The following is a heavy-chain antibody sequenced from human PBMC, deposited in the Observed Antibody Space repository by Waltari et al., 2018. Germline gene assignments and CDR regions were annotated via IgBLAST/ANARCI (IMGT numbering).Heavy chain of an antibody. D-gene: IGHD1-7*01. CDR2: INSDGSGT. Sequence: EVQLVESGGGLVQPGGSLRVSCTASGFTFSRYWMHWVRQVPGKGLVGVSRINSDGSGTSYADAAKGRFTISRDNAKNTLFLQMNSLRGEDTAVYYCASGNSHAFDLWGQGTMVTVSS. V-gene: IGHV3-74*01. J-gene: IGHJ3*01. CDR3: ASGNSHAFDL. CDR1: GFTFSRYW.